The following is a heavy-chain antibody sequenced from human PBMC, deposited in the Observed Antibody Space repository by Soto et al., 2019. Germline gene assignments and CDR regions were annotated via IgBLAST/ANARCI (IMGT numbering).Heavy chain of an antibody. Sequence: EVQLLESGGGLVQPGGSLRLSCAASGFTFGSHAMIWVRQAPGKGLEWVSAISGSGGSAYYADSVKGRFTISRDNYINTLYQQMNSLRAEDTALYYCAKEPYSDFWSAYYYFDYWGQGTLVTVSS. CDR3: AKEPYSDFWSAYYYFDY. CDR1: GFTFGSHA. CDR2: ISGSGGSA. D-gene: IGHD3-3*01. V-gene: IGHV3-23*01. J-gene: IGHJ4*02.